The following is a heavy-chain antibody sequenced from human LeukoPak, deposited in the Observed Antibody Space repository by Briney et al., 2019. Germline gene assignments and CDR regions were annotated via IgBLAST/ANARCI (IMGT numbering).Heavy chain of an antibody. CDR2: ISAGGGST. J-gene: IGHJ5*02. CDR1: GFTFSSYT. D-gene: IGHD3-10*01. CDR3: AKDLYYGSGSPGNWFDP. V-gene: IGHV3-23*01. Sequence: GGSLRLSCVISGFTFSSYTMSWVRQAPGKGLEWVSGISAGGGSTYHADSVKGRFTISRDNSKNTLYLQMNSLRAEDTAVYYCAKDLYYGSGSPGNWFDPWGQGTLVTVSS.